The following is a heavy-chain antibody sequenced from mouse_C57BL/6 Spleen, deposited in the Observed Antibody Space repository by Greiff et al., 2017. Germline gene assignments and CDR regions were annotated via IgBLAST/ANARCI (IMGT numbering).Heavy chain of an antibody. CDR3: ARIGRDAYAMDY. J-gene: IGHJ4*01. V-gene: IGHV8-8*01. CDR1: GFSLSTFGMG. Sequence: QVTLKVCGPGILQPSQTLSLTCSFSGFSLSTFGMGVGWIRQPSGKGLEWLAHIWWDDDKYYNPALKRRLTISKDTSTNQVFLKIDNVDTADTATYYCARIGRDAYAMDYWGQGTSVTVSS. CDR2: IWWDDDK. D-gene: IGHD3-3*01.